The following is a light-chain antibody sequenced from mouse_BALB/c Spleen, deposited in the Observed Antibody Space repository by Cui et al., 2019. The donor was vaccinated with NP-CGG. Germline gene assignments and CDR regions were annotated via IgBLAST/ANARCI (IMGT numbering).Light chain of an antibody. CDR3: ALWYSNHWV. Sequence: QAVVTSESALTTSPGETVTLTCRSSTGAVTTSNYANWVQEKPDHLFTGLIGGTNNRVPGVPARFSGSLIGDKAVLTITGAQTEDEAIYFCALWYSNHWVFGGGTKLTVL. V-gene: IGLV1*01. CDR1: TGAVTTSNY. CDR2: GTN. J-gene: IGLJ1*01.